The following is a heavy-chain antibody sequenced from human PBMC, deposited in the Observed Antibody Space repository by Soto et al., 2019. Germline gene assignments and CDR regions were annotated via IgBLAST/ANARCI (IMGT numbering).Heavy chain of an antibody. Sequence: SETLSLTCTVSRAYVNTFPWSWVRQPAGKGLEWIWRIFPNGNTDYNPSLKSRVTLSVDTSKNQTSLNLTSVTAADMAVYYCGGEGAHSACNFAIGIQLWSFDCWGQGLLVTVSS. V-gene: IGHV4-4*07. CDR3: GGEGAHSACNFAIGIQLWSFDC. J-gene: IGHJ5*01. CDR2: IFPNGNT. CDR1: RAYVNTFP. D-gene: IGHD6-19*01.